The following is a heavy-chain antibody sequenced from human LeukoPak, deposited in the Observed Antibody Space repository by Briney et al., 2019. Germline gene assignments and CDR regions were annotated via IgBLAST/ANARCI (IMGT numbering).Heavy chain of an antibody. D-gene: IGHD4-23*01. Sequence: ASETLSLTCTVSGGSISSSSYYWGWIRQPPGKGLEWIGSIYYSGSTYYNPSLKSRVTISVDTSKNQFSLKLSSVTAADTAAYYCARTAVVTGGFDYWGQGTLVTVSS. CDR3: ARTAVVTGGFDY. CDR1: GGSISSSSYY. CDR2: IYYSGST. J-gene: IGHJ4*02. V-gene: IGHV4-39*01.